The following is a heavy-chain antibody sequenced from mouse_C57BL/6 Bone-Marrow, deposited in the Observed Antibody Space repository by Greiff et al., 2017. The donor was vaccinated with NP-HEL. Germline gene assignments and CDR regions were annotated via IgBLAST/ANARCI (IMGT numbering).Heavy chain of an antibody. Sequence: VQLQQSGAELMKPGASVKLSCKATGYTFTGYWIEWVKQRPGHGLEWIGEILPGSGSTNYNEKFKGKATFTADKSSNTAYMELSSLTTEDSAIYCWASYGYDWFAYWGQGTLVTVSA. V-gene: IGHV1-9*01. D-gene: IGHD2-2*01. J-gene: IGHJ3*01. CDR3: ASYGYDWFAY. CDR1: GYTFTGYW. CDR2: ILPGSGST.